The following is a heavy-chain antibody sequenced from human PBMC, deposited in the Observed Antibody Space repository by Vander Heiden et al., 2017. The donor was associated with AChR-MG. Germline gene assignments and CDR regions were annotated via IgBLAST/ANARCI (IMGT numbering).Heavy chain of an antibody. V-gene: IGHV4-31*03. Sequence: QVQLQESGPGLVKPSQTLSLTCTVSGGSISSGGYYWSWIRQHPGKGLEWIGYIYYSGSTYYNPSLKSRVTISVDTSKNQFSLKLSSVTAADTAVYYCARGWIVVVPAAMAGNWFDPWGQGTLVTVSS. D-gene: IGHD2-2*01. CDR2: IYYSGST. J-gene: IGHJ5*02. CDR1: GGSISSGGYY. CDR3: ARGWIVVVPAAMAGNWFDP.